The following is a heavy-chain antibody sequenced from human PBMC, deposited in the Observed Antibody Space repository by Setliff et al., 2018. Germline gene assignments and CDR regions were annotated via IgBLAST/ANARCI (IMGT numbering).Heavy chain of an antibody. D-gene: IGHD3-22*01. CDR3: ARAPYYYDSSGYNEN. V-gene: IGHV1-46*01. J-gene: IGHJ4*02. CDR1: GSTFTSYY. CDR2: INPSGGNT. Sequence: ASVKVSCKASGSTFTSYYMHWVRQAPGQGLEWTGIINPSGGNTNYAQKLQGRVTLTTDTSTSTAYMELRSLRSEDTAVYYCARAPYYYDSSGYNENRGQGTLVTVSS.